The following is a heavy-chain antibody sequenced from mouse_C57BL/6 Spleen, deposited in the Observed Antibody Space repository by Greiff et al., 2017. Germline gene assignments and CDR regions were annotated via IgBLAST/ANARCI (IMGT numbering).Heavy chain of an antibody. CDR1: GFTFSDYG. CDR2: ISSGSSTI. D-gene: IGHD2-4*01. Sequence: EVMLVESGGGLVKPGGSLKLSCAASGFTFSDYGMHWVRQAPEKGLEWVAYISSGSSTIYYADTVKGRFTISRDNAKNTLFLQMTSLRSEDTAMYYCARLGLRPLYYFDYWGQGTTLTVSS. V-gene: IGHV5-17*01. CDR3: ARLGLRPLYYFDY. J-gene: IGHJ2*01.